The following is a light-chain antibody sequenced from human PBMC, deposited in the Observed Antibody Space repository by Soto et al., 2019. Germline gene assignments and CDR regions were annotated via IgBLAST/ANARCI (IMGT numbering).Light chain of an antibody. CDR2: EVS. J-gene: IGLJ1*01. Sequence: QSVLTQPASVSGSPGQSIAISCTGTSGDVGAYDYVSWYQHHPDKAPKLMIYEVSNRPSGGSDRFSGSKSVYTATLTISGLQAEDEADYYCASHTTSDTRVFGTGTKLTVL. V-gene: IGLV2-14*01. CDR1: SGDVGAYDY. CDR3: ASHTTSDTRV.